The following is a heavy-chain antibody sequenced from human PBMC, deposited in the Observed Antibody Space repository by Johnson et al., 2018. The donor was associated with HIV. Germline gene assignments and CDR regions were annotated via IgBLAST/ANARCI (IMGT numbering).Heavy chain of an antibody. J-gene: IGHJ3*02. Sequence: VQLVESGGGLVQPGGSLRLSSAVSGFTFSNFAMHWVRQAPGKGLEYVSAISSNGIGTYYANSVDGRFTISRDNAKNSLYLQMNSLRAEDTAFYYCARDKYGVPSGTFDIWGQGTMVTVSS. CDR1: GFTFSNFA. CDR2: ISSNGIGT. D-gene: IGHD4-17*01. V-gene: IGHV3-64*01. CDR3: ARDKYGVPSGTFDI.